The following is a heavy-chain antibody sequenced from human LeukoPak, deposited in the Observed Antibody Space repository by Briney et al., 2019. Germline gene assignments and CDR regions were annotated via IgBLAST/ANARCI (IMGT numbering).Heavy chain of an antibody. D-gene: IGHD2-15*01. CDR3: ARRRVGDLTVGSDTWFDP. CDR1: GGSITNYN. V-gene: IGHV4-59*08. Sequence: SETLSLTCTVSGGSITNYNWYWIRQPPGKGLEWIGYISDSGSTNYNPSLQSRVTISVDTSKNQFSLKLSSVTASDTAVYYCARRRVGDLTVGSDTWFDPWGQGALVTVSS. J-gene: IGHJ5*02. CDR2: ISDSGST.